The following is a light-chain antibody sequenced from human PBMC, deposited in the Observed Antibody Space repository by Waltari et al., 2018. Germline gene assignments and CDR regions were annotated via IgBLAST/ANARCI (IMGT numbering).Light chain of an antibody. CDR3: NSYTGSSSWV. J-gene: IGLJ3*02. CDR2: DVS. V-gene: IGLV2-14*03. CDR1: SSDIGFYYY. Sequence: QSALTQPASVSGSPGQSITISCYGTSSDIGFYYYVSWYQHHPGKAPKLMIYDVSQRPSGVSDRFSGSKSGNTASLTISGLQAEDEADYYCNSYTGSSSWVFGGGTKVTVL.